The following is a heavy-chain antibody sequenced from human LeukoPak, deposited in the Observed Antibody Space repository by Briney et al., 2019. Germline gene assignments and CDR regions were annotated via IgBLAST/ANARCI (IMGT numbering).Heavy chain of an antibody. CDR3: ARNGQQVRYFQH. D-gene: IGHD6-13*01. Sequence: ASVKVSCKASGGTSSSYAISWVRQAPGQGLEWMGWMNPNSGNTGYAQKFQGRVNMTRNTSISTAYMELSSLRSEDTAVYYCARNGQQVRYFQHWGQGTLVTVSS. V-gene: IGHV1-8*02. CDR1: GGTSSSYA. CDR2: MNPNSGNT. J-gene: IGHJ1*01.